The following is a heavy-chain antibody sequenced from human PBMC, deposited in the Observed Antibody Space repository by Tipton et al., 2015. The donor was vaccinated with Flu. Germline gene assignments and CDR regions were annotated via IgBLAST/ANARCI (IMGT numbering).Heavy chain of an antibody. D-gene: IGHD7-27*01. J-gene: IGHJ4*02. CDR3: ARDLNWAGEFDY. CDR2: INWNGGST. CDR1: GFAFDDYG. V-gene: IGHV3-20*04. Sequence: SLRLSCAASGFAFDDYGMSWVRQAPGKGLEWVSGINWNGGSTGYADSVKGRFTISRDNAKNSLYLQMNSLRAEDTALYYCARDLNWAGEFDYWGQGTLVTVSS.